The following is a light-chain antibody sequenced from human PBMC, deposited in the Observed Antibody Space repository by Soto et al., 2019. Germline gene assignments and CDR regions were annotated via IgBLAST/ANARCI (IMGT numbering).Light chain of an antibody. J-gene: IGLJ3*02. CDR1: SSNIGSNY. V-gene: IGLV1-47*01. Sequence: QSVLTQPPSASGTPGQRVTISCSGSSSNIGSNYVYWYQQLPGTAPKLLIYRNNQRPSGVPDRFSGSKSGTSASLAISGHRSEDEADYYCAAWDDSLSAWVFGGGTKLTVL. CDR2: RNN. CDR3: AAWDDSLSAWV.